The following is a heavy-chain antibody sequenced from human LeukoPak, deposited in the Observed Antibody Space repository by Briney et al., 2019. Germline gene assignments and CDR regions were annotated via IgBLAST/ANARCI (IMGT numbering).Heavy chain of an antibody. Sequence: GASVKVSCKVSGYTFTGYYMHWVRQAPGQGLEWMGWINPNSGGTNYAQKFQGRVTMTRDTSISTAYMELSRLRSDDTAVYYCARDGMATILANSVDIWGQGTMVTVSS. CDR1: GYTFTGYY. D-gene: IGHD5-24*01. CDR3: ARDGMATILANSVDI. J-gene: IGHJ3*02. CDR2: INPNSGGT. V-gene: IGHV1-2*02.